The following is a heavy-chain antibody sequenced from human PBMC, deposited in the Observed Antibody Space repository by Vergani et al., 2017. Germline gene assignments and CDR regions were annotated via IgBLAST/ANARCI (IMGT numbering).Heavy chain of an antibody. CDR1: GFTFSSYW. CDR2: INSDGSST. V-gene: IGHV3-74*01. CDR3: ARGMQQLVSYYYYYGMDV. Sequence: EVQLVESGGGLVQPGGSLRLSCAASGFTFSSYWMHWVRQAPGKGLVWVSRINSDGSSTSYADSVKGRFTISRDNAKTTLYLQMNSLRAEDTAVYYCARGMQQLVSYYYYYGMDVWGQGTTVTVSS. J-gene: IGHJ6*02. D-gene: IGHD6-13*01.